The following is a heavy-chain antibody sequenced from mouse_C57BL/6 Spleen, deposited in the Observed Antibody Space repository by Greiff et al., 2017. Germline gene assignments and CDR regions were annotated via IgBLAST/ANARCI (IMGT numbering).Heavy chain of an antibody. J-gene: IGHJ3*01. D-gene: IGHD3-2*02. CDR2: IYPGSGST. V-gene: IGHV1-55*01. CDR3: ARKRDSSGYVAY. Sequence: QVQLQQPGAELVKPGASVKMSCKASGYTFTSYWITWVKQRPGQGLEWIGDIYPGSGSTNYNEKFKSKATLTVDTSSSPAYMQLSSLTSEDSAVYYCARKRDSSGYVAYWGQGTLVTVSA. CDR1: GYTFTSYW.